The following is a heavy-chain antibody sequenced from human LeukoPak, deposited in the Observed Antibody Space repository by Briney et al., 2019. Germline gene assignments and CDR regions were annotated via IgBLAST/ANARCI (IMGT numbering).Heavy chain of an antibody. Sequence: PSQTLSLTCTVSGGSISSGDYYWSWIRQPPGKGLEWIGYIYYSGSTYYNPSLKSRVTISVDTSKNQFSLRLSSVTAADTAVYYCARVRHHADFWSGWDENYYYYYMDVWGKGTTVTVSS. CDR3: ARVRHHADFWSGWDENYYYYYMDV. CDR2: IYYSGST. CDR1: GGSISSGDYY. J-gene: IGHJ6*03. V-gene: IGHV4-30-4*08. D-gene: IGHD3-3*01.